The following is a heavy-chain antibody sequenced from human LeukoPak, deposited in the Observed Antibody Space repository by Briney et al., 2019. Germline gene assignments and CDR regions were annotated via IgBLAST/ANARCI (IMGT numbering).Heavy chain of an antibody. CDR3: AKGASGDYYDSSGYGWFDP. CDR1: GFTFDDYA. Sequence: PGGSLRLSCAASGFTFDDYAMHWVRQAPGKGLEWVSGISWNSGSIGYADSVKGRFTISRDNAKNSLYLQMNSLRAEDTALYYCAKGASGDYYDSSGYGWFDPWGQGTLVTVSS. CDR2: ISWNSGSI. J-gene: IGHJ5*02. D-gene: IGHD3-22*01. V-gene: IGHV3-9*01.